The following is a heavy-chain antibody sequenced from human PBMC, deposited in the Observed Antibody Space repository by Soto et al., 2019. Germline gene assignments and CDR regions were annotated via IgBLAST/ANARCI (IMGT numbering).Heavy chain of an antibody. CDR3: ARGEIRYDYIWGSYRFFYFDY. V-gene: IGHV3-21*01. CDR2: ISSSSSYI. CDR1: GFTFSSYS. D-gene: IGHD3-16*02. J-gene: IGHJ4*02. Sequence: EVQLVESGGGLVKPGGSLRLSCAASGFTFSSYSMNWVRQAPGKGLEWVSSISSSSSYIYYADSVKGRFTISRDNAKNSLYLQMNSLRAEDTAVYYCARGEIRYDYIWGSYRFFYFDYWAQGTLVTVSS.